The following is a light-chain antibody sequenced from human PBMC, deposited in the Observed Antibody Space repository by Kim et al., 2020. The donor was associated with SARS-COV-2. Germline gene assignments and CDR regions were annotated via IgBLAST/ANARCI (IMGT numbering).Light chain of an antibody. CDR3: QQYVSSTGT. J-gene: IGKJ2*01. CDR2: GTS. CDR1: QGVSGNY. V-gene: IGKV3-20*01. Sequence: FPPGERATPACRASQGVSGNYLAWYQQKPGQAPRLLIYGTSTRATGIADRFSGSGSGTDFTLTISRLEPEDFAVYYCQQYVSSTGTFGQGTKLEI.